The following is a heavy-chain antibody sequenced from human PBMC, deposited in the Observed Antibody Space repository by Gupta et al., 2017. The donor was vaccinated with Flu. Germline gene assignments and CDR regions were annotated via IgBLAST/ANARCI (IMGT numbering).Heavy chain of an antibody. CDR3: AKDVGWNFVDWSAFDI. J-gene: IGHJ3*02. V-gene: IGHV3-23*01. Sequence: EVQLLESGGGLVQPGGSLRLSCAASGFTFSSYAMSWVRQAPGKGLEWVSAISGSGGSTYYADSVKGRFTISRDNSKNTLYLQMNSLRAEDTAVYYCAKDVGWNFVDWSAFDIWGQGTMVTVSS. CDR2: ISGSGGST. D-gene: IGHD1-7*01. CDR1: GFTFSSYA.